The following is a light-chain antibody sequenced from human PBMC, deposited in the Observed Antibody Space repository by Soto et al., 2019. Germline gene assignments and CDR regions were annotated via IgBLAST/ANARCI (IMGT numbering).Light chain of an antibody. J-gene: IGKJ1*01. CDR2: GAF. V-gene: IGKV1-9*01. CDR1: QGISSY. CDR3: QQFNKYPWT. Sequence: DIQLTQSPSFLSESVGDRVTITCRARQGISSYLAWYQQKPGKAPKLLIYGAFILQSRVPSRFSGSGSGTDFPLTISSLQPEDFATYFCQQFNKYPWTFGQGTKVEIQ.